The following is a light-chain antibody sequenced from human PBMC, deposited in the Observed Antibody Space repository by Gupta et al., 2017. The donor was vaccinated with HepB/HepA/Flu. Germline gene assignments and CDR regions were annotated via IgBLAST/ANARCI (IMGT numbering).Light chain of an antibody. CDR3: QSYDSSLSGVV. J-gene: IGLJ2*01. V-gene: IGLV1-40*01. CDR2: GNS. Sequence: QSVLTQPPSVSGAPGLRVTISCTGSRSNIGAGYDVHWYQQLPGTAPKLLIYGNSNRPSGVPDRFSGSKSGTSASLAITGLQAEDEADYYCQSYDSSLSGVVFGGGTKLTVL. CDR1: RSNIGAGYD.